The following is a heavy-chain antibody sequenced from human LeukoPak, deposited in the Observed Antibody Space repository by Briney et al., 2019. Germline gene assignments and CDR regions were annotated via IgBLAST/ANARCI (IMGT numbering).Heavy chain of an antibody. V-gene: IGHV4-59*08. CDR1: GGSISSYY. D-gene: IGHD3-22*01. J-gene: IGHJ5*02. Sequence: SETLSLTCTVSGGSISSYYWSWIRQPPGKGLEWIGYIYYSGSTSYNPSLKSRVTISVDTSKNQFSLKLSSVTAADTAVYYCARQESDSSGYSWFDPWGQGTLVTVSS. CDR2: IYYSGST. CDR3: ARQESDSSGYSWFDP.